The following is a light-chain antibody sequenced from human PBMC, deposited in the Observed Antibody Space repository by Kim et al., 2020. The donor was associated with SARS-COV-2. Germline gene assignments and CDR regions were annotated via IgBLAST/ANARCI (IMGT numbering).Light chain of an antibody. V-gene: IGKV1-5*03. J-gene: IGKJ1*01. CDR2: KAS. CDR3: QQYNSYSWT. CDR1: QGISSW. Sequence: VEDGVTTTCRASQGISSWLAGSQKKPGKAPKFLIYKASSVESGVPSSFSGSGSGTEFTLTISSLQPDDFATYYCQQYNSYSWTFGQGTKVDIK.